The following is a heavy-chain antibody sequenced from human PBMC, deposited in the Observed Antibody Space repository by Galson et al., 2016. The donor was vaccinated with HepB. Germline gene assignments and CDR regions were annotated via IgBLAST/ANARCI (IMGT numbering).Heavy chain of an antibody. CDR2: IYRGGGT. Sequence: SLRLSCAASGFTVSKNHMTWVRQAPGKGLEWVSIIYRGGGTYYADSVKGRFSISRDNSQNILYLQVNSLRAEDSAVYYCARAGSGTYFDYYYGMDVWGQGTTVTVSS. CDR3: ARAGSGTYFDYYYGMDV. CDR1: GFTVSKNH. D-gene: IGHD1-26*01. V-gene: IGHV3-53*01. J-gene: IGHJ6*02.